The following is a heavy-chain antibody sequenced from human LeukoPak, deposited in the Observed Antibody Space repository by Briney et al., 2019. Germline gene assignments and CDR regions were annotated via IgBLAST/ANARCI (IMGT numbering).Heavy chain of an antibody. D-gene: IGHD2-2*01. CDR1: GFTFSSYS. CDR2: ISSSSSYI. V-gene: IGHV3-21*01. CDR3: GRDSSTSCFDY. J-gene: IGHJ4*02. Sequence: GGSLRLSCAASGFTFSSYSMNWVRQAPGKGLEWDSSISSSSSYIYYADSVKGRFTISRDNAKNSPYLQMNSLRAGDTAVYYCGRDSSTSCFDYWGQGTLVTVSS.